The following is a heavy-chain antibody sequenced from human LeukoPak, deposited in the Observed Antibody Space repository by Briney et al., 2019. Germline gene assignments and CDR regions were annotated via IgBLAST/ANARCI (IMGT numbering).Heavy chain of an antibody. CDR3: ARGTLTAPRSAFDI. CDR1: GYTFTGYY. V-gene: IGHV1-2*04. CDR2: INPDSGGT. Sequence: ASVKVSCRASGYTFTGYYMSWVRQAPGQGLEWMGWINPDSGGTHYAQNFQGWVTMTRDTSISTAYMELSRLRSDDTAVYYCARGTLTAPRSAFDIWGQGTMVTVSS. D-gene: IGHD1-14*01. J-gene: IGHJ3*02.